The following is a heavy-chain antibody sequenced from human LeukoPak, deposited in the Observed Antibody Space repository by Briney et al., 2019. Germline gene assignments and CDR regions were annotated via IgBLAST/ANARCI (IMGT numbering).Heavy chain of an antibody. J-gene: IGHJ6*02. Sequence: KSSETLSLTCTVSGGSITSYYWGWIRQPPGKGLEWIGYIYDSGNTNFNPSLKSRVTISLDTSKNQFSLRLSSVTAADTAVYYCARLLLGDCSGGSCKDDMGVWGQGTTVTVSS. V-gene: IGHV4-59*08. D-gene: IGHD2-15*01. CDR2: IYDSGNT. CDR3: ARLLLGDCSGGSCKDDMGV. CDR1: GGSITSYY.